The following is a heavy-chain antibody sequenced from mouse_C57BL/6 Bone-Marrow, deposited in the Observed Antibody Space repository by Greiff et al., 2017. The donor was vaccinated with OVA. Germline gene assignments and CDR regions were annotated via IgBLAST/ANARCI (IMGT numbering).Heavy chain of an antibody. Sequence: EVMLVESGGGLVQPGGSMKLSCVASGFTFSNYWMNWVRQSPEKGLEWVAQFRLKSDNYATHSAESVKRRFTISRDDSNSSVYLQMNNLRADDTGIYYGTGGCRIYYGSSPLDYWGQGTTLTVSS. J-gene: IGHJ2*01. D-gene: IGHD1-1*01. V-gene: IGHV6-3*01. CDR2: FRLKSDNYAT. CDR1: GFTFSNYW. CDR3: TGGCRIYYGSSPLDY.